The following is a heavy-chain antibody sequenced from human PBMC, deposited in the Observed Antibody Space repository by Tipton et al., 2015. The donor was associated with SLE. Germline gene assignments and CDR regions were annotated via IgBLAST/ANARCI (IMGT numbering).Heavy chain of an antibody. Sequence: TLSLTCTVSGGSLSSYYWSWIRQAPGKGLEWIGYIFYSGSTHYNPSLKSRVTISVDTSKNQFSLKLTSLTAADTAVYYCARGPGYGSGSIYFDYWGQGTLVTVSS. CDR2: IFYSGST. V-gene: IGHV4-59*12. CDR1: GGSLSSYY. D-gene: IGHD3-10*01. CDR3: ARGPGYGSGSIYFDY. J-gene: IGHJ4*02.